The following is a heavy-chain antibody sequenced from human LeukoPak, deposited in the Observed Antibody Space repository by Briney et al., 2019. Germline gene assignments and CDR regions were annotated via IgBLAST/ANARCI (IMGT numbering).Heavy chain of an antibody. V-gene: IGHV3-9*01. J-gene: IGHJ5*01. D-gene: IGHD4-17*01. CDR2: ISWNSVHR. CDR3: AKDVAYDYADHIDS. CDR1: GFTFDDYA. Sequence: QTWGSLRLSCVASGFTFDDYAMHWVRQVPGKGLEWVSSISWNSVHRGYADSVKDRFTISRDNAKNSLSLQMDFLRTEDTALYYCAKDVAYDYADHIDSWGQGTLVTVSS.